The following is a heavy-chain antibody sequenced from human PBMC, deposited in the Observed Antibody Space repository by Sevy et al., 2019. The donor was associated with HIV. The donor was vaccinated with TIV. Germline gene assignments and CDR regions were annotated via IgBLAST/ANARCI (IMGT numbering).Heavy chain of an antibody. Sequence: ASVKVPCKASGVTFNSYAFHWVRQAPGQGLEWMGGMIPMFGTTDYAQKFQGRVTISADESTSTVYMEQSSLRSEDTAVYYCTRGVTKIIGGGYYFDYWGQGTLVTVSS. D-gene: IGHD3-22*01. J-gene: IGHJ4*02. CDR3: TRGVTKIIGGGYYFDY. V-gene: IGHV1-69*13. CDR1: GVTFNSYA. CDR2: MIPMFGTT.